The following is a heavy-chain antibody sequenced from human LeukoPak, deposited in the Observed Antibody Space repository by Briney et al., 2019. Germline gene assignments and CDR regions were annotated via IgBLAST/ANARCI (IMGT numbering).Heavy chain of an antibody. V-gene: IGHV4-34*01. D-gene: IGHD5-18*01. J-gene: IGHJ4*02. CDR2: IYYSGNT. CDR3: ARENGYRYDY. Sequence: SETLSLTCAVYGGSFSGYYWSWIRQPPGKGLEWIGSIYYSGNTYYNTSLKSRVTISVDTSKNQFSLKLSSVTAADTALYYCARENGYRYDYWGQGTLVTVSS. CDR1: GGSFSGYY.